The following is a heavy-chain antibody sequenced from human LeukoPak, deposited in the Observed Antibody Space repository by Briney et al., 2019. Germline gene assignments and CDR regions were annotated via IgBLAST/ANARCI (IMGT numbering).Heavy chain of an antibody. J-gene: IGHJ4*02. Sequence: GGSLRLSCAASGITFSSYWMNWVRQAPGKGLEWVANIKQDGSEKYYVDSAKGRFTISRDNAKNSLYLQMNSLRVEDTAVYYCAKEGRSLQTYWGQGTLVTVSS. D-gene: IGHD5-24*01. V-gene: IGHV3-7*03. CDR1: GITFSSYW. CDR2: IKQDGSEK. CDR3: AKEGRSLQTY.